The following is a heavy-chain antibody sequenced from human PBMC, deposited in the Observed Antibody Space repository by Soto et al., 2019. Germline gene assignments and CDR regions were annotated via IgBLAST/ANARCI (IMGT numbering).Heavy chain of an antibody. CDR1: GGTFSSYT. D-gene: IGHD6-6*01. V-gene: IGHV1-69*02. Sequence: SVKVSCKASGGTFSSYTISWVRQAPGQGLEWMGRIIPNIGIANYAQKFQGRVTITRNNSTSTAYMELSSLRSEDTAVYYCATNLKAVYDYWGQGTLVTVSS. CDR2: IIPNIGIA. J-gene: IGHJ4*02. CDR3: ATNLKAVYDY.